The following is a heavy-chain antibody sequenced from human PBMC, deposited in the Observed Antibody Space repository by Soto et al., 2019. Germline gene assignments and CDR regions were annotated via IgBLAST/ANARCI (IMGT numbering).Heavy chain of an antibody. Sequence: VQLVESGGGLVKPGGSLRLSCAASGFTFSDYYMSWIRQAPGKGLEWVSYISSSGSTIYYADSVKGRFTISRDNAKNALYLQMNSLRAEDTAVYYCARDRQPYYYDSSGYYSSGDAFDIWGQGTMVTVSS. V-gene: IGHV3-11*01. CDR2: ISSSGSTI. J-gene: IGHJ3*02. CDR3: ARDRQPYYYDSSGYYSSGDAFDI. CDR1: GFTFSDYY. D-gene: IGHD3-22*01.